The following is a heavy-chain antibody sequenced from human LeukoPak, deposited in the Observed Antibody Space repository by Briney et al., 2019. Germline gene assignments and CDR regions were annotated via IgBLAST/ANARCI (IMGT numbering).Heavy chain of an antibody. CDR3: ARGRSNYYGMDV. Sequence: PSDTLSLTCSASAVSINSYYWNWIRRPRGKGLEWLGYIYYNGNTNYSPSLKSRVTMSVDTSKNLFSLKVSSVTAADTAVYYCARGRSNYYGMDVWGQGTTVTVSS. J-gene: IGHJ6*02. D-gene: IGHD1-26*01. CDR1: AVSINSYY. CDR2: IYYNGNT. V-gene: IGHV4-59*01.